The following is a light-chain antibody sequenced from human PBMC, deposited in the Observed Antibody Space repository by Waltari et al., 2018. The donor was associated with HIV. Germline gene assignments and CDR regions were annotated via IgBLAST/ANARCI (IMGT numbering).Light chain of an antibody. V-gene: IGKV1-13*02. J-gene: IGKJ2*01. CDR1: QGHRNA. CDR2: DAS. Sequence: AIQLTQSPSSLSASVGDRVTITCRASQGHRNALAWYQQKPGRPPKLLIYDASTLEGGVPSRFIGTMSGTDFNLTISNLQPEDSATYYCQQCRSYPRTFGQGATLEIK. CDR3: QQCRSYPRT.